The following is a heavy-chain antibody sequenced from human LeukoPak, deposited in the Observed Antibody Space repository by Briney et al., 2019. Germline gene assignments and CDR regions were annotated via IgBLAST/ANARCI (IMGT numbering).Heavy chain of an antibody. CDR2: INRDGSST. CDR1: GFTFGKSW. Sequence: GGSLRLSCAASGFTFGKSWIHWVRQAPGKGLVWVSHINRDGSSTNYADSVKGRFTISRDNAKNSLYLQMNSLRDEDTVVYYCARDSVLVGVPRWGQGTLVTVSS. CDR3: ARDSVLVGVPR. D-gene: IGHD1-26*01. J-gene: IGHJ4*02. V-gene: IGHV3-74*01.